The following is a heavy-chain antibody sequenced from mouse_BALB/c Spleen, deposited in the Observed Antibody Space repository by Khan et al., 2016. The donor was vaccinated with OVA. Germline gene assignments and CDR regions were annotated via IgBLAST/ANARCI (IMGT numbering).Heavy chain of an antibody. D-gene: IGHD1-1*01. V-gene: IGHV3-2*02. CDR3: ASGGLLLHYPDYFDY. Sequence: QLKESGPGLLKPSQTLSLTCNVTGYSFTSDYARYWNRQLPGNKMEWMAKISYSGSTTYSADLRSRISITRETSKNTFFLQINSLNTEDTATYYCASGGLLLHYPDYFDYWGQGTSLTVSS. CDR2: ISYSGST. J-gene: IGHJ2*02. CDR1: GYSFTSDYA.